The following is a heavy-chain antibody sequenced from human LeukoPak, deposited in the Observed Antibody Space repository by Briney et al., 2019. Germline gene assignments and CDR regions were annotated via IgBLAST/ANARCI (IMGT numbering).Heavy chain of an antibody. CDR2: ISSSSSYI. CDR3: ARGGAVAGTEESWFDP. V-gene: IGHV3-21*01. D-gene: IGHD6-19*01. Sequence: PGGSLRLSCAASGFTFSSYSMNWVRQAPGKGLEWVSSISSSSSYIYYADSVKGRFTISRDNAKNSPYLQMNSLRAEDTAVYYCARGGAVAGTEESWFDPWGQGTLVTVSS. CDR1: GFTFSSYS. J-gene: IGHJ5*02.